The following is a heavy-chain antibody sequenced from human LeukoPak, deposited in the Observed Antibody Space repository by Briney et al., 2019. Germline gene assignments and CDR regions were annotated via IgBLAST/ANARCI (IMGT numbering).Heavy chain of an antibody. CDR2: LYSGGNT. CDR3: ARVGPPGNQGYFDY. Sequence: PGGSLRLSCVASGATVSSDYMSWVRQPPGKGLEWVSVLYSGGNTYYAESVKGRFTISRDNSKKTLFLQMNTPRPEDTAVYYCARVGPPGNQGYFDYRGQGTLVTVSS. V-gene: IGHV3-53*01. J-gene: IGHJ4*02. CDR1: GATVSSDY. D-gene: IGHD1-14*01.